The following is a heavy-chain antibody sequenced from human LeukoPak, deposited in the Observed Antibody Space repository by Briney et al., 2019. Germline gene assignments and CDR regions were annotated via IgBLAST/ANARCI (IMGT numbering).Heavy chain of an antibody. V-gene: IGHV3-30-3*01. CDR1: GFTFSSYA. Sequence: GGSLRLSCAASGFTFSSYAMSWVRQAPGKGLEWVAVISYDGSNKYYADSVKGRFTISRDNSKNTLYLQMNSLRAEDTAVYYCARDDCSSTSCYDYYMDVWGKGITVTVSS. CDR3: ARDDCSSTSCYDYYMDV. D-gene: IGHD2-2*01. CDR2: ISYDGSNK. J-gene: IGHJ6*03.